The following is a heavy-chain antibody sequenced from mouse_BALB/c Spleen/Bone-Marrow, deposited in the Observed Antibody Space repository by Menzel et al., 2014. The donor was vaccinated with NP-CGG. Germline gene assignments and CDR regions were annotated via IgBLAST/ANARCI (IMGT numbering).Heavy chain of an antibody. D-gene: IGHD1-1*01. CDR2: IRLKSNNYAT. CDR1: GFTFSNYW. J-gene: IGHJ2*01. Sequence: EVKLMESGGGLVQPGGSMKLSCVASGFTFSNYWMNWVRQSPEKGLEWVAEIRLKSNNYATHYAESVKGRFTISRDDSKSSVYLQMNNLRAEDTGIYYCTRSLRLSDYWGQGTTLTVSS. CDR3: TRSLRLSDY. V-gene: IGHV6-6*02.